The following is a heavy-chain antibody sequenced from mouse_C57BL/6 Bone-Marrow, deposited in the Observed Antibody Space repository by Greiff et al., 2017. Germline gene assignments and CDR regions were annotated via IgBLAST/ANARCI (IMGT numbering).Heavy chain of an antibody. J-gene: IGHJ2*01. CDR3: ARGGSSYGYFDY. CDR1: GYTFTDYN. CDR2: INPNNGGT. Sequence: EVQLQQSGPELVKPGASVKIPCKASGYTFTDYNMDWVKQSHGKSLEWIGDINPNNGGTIYNQKFKGKATLTVDKSSNTAYMELRSLTSEDNAGDICARGGSSYGYFDYWGQGTTLTVSS. D-gene: IGHD1-1*01. V-gene: IGHV1-18*01.